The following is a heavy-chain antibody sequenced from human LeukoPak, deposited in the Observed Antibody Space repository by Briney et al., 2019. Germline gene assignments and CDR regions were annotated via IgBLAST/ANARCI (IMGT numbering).Heavy chain of an antibody. D-gene: IGHD6-13*01. CDR3: VRSVAVAGKEFDS. J-gene: IGHJ4*02. CDR2: TYPSGST. CDR1: GDSISSYY. Sequence: SETLSLTCTVSGDSISSYYWSWIRQPAGKGLEWIGRTYPSGSTEYNPSLKSRVTMSIDTSKEQFSLKLSSVTGADTAVYYCVRSVAVAGKEFDSWGRGTLVTVSS. V-gene: IGHV4-4*07.